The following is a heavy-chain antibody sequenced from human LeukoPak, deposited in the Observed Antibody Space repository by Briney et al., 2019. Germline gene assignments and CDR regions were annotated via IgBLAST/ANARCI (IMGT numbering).Heavy chain of an antibody. CDR2: ISGSGGST. Sequence: GGSLRLSCAASGFTFSSYAMSWVRQAPGKGLEWVSAISGSGGSTYYADSVKGRFTISRDNAKNSLYLQMNSLRAEDTAVYYCAGDPSENAFDIWGQGTMVTVSS. CDR1: GFTFSSYA. D-gene: IGHD3-3*01. V-gene: IGHV3-23*01. J-gene: IGHJ3*02. CDR3: AGDPSENAFDI.